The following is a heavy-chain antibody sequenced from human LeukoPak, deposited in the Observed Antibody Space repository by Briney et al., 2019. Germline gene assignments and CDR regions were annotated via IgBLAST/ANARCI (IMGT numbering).Heavy chain of an antibody. CDR1: GFTFSSYW. V-gene: IGHV3-7*03. J-gene: IGHJ3*02. D-gene: IGHD4-17*01. Sequence: GGSLRLSCAASGFTFSSYWMSWIRQAPGKGLQWVANIKQDGSEKYYVYSVKGRFTISRDNAKNSLYLQMNSLRAEDTAVYYCARAYNDYGDLDAFDIWGQGTMVTVSS. CDR3: ARAYNDYGDLDAFDI. CDR2: IKQDGSEK.